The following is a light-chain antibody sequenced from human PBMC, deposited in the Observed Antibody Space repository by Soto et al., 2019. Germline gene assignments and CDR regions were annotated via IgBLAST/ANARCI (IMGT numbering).Light chain of an antibody. CDR2: EGS. CDR3: CSYAGSSTV. V-gene: IGLV2-23*01. J-gene: IGLJ2*01. Sequence: QSALTRPASVSGSPGQSITISCTGTSSDVGSYNLVSWYQQHPGKAPKLMIYEGSKRPSGVSNRFSGSKSGNTASLTISGLQAEDESDYYCCSYAGSSTVFGAGTKLTVL. CDR1: SSDVGSYNL.